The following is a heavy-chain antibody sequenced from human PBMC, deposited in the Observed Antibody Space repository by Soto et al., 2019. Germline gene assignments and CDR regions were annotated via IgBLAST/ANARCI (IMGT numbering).Heavy chain of an antibody. CDR3: AAGHSSGWYLDAFDI. J-gene: IGHJ3*02. D-gene: IGHD6-19*01. V-gene: IGHV1-58*02. CDR2: IVVGSGNT. Sequence: SVKVSCKASGGTFSSYAISWVRQAPGQGLEWIGWIVVGSGNTNYAQKFQERVTITRDMSTSTAYMELSSLRSEDTAVYYCAAGHSSGWYLDAFDIWGQGTMVNVSS. CDR1: GGTFSSYA.